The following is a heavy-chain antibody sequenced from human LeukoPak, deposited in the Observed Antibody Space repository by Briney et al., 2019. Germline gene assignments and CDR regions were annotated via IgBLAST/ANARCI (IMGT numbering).Heavy chain of an antibody. CDR1: GFTFSSYG. CDR2: IRYDRSNK. CDR3: ARPAGGSSNWYFDY. V-gene: IGHV3-30*02. J-gene: IGHJ4*02. D-gene: IGHD6-13*01. Sequence: PGGSLRLSCAASGFTFSSYGMHWVRQAPGKGLEWVAFIRYDRSNKYYADSVKGRLTISRDNSKDTLYVQMNSLRAEDTAVYYCARPAGGSSNWYFDYWGQGTLVTVSS.